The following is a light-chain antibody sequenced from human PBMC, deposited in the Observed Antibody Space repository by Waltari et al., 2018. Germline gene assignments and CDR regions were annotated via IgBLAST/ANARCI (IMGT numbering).Light chain of an antibody. J-gene: IGKJ1*01. CDR1: EGSDSE. CDR3: LQHNTYPCT. V-gene: IGKV1-17*03. CDR2: GAS. Sequence: TLRVSEGSDSELAWFNQKPGTVPKRLIYGASTLQSGVPSRFTGSRSGTEFNLTISSLQPEYFATYYCLQHNTYPCTFGQGTKVELK.